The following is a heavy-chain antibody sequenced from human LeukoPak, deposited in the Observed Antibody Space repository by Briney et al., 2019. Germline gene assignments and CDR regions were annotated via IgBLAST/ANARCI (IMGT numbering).Heavy chain of an antibody. V-gene: IGHV4-39*07. CDR3: ARGSRIAVAGTSGYYFDY. CDR1: GGSIRSSSYY. CDR2: IYYSGST. Sequence: SETLSLTCTVSGGSIRSSSYYWGWIRQPPGKGLEWIGSIYYSGSTYYNASLKSRVTISVDTSKNQFSLKLSSVTAADTAVYYCARGSRIAVAGTSGYYFDYWGQGTLVTVSS. J-gene: IGHJ4*02. D-gene: IGHD6-19*01.